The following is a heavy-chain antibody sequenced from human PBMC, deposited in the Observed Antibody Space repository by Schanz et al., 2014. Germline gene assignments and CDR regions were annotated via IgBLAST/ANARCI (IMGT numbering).Heavy chain of an antibody. D-gene: IGHD3-10*01. V-gene: IGHV3-11*01. CDR2: ISGSGAST. CDR3: VRDELLWFGEVLSLDY. Sequence: QVQLVESGGGLVKPGGSLRLSCAASGFTFSDYYMSWIRQAPGKGLEWVSGISGSGASTYYADSVKGRFTISRDNSNKTVDLQMNSLRAEDTALYYCVRDELLWFGEVLSLDYWGQGALVTVAS. CDR1: GFTFSDYY. J-gene: IGHJ4*02.